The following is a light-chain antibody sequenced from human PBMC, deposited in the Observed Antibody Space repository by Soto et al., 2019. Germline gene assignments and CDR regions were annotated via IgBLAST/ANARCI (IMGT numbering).Light chain of an antibody. CDR2: SAS. CDR3: QQYSASPRT. V-gene: IGKV3-20*01. J-gene: IGKJ1*01. Sequence: EVVLTQSPGTLSLSPGERATLSCRASRTVDGNYLAWYHQKPGQAPRLLIHSASTRAPGIPDRFSDSGAGTDFTLTISRLEPEDSAVYYCQQYSASPRTFGPGTKVEIK. CDR1: RTVDGNY.